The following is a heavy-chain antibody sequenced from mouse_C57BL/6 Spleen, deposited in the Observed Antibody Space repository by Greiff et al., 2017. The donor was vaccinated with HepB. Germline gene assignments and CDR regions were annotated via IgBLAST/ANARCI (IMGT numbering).Heavy chain of an antibody. CDR2: ILPGSGST. CDR3: ARRDISYGSHGYFDY. V-gene: IGHV1-9*01. CDR1: GYTFTGYW. J-gene: IGHJ2*01. D-gene: IGHD2-2*01. Sequence: VQLQQSGAELMKPGASVKLSCKATGYTFTGYWIEWVKQRPGHGLEWIGEILPGSGSTNYNEKFKGKATFTADTSSNPASMQLSSLTTEDSAIYDCARRDISYGSHGYFDYWGQGTTLTVSS.